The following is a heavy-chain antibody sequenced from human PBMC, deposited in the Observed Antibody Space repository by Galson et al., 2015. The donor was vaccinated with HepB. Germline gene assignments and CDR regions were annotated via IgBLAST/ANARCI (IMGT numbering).Heavy chain of an antibody. Sequence: SLRLSCAASGFTFGDYAMSWVRQAPGKGLEWVGFIRSKAYGGTTEYAASVKGRFTISRDDSKSIAYLQMNSLKTEDTAVYYCTRIGGYYYYYGMDVWGQGTTVTVSS. J-gene: IGHJ6*02. CDR1: GFTFGDYA. CDR2: IRSKAYGGTT. CDR3: TRIGGYYYYYGMDV. V-gene: IGHV3-49*04. D-gene: IGHD3-16*01.